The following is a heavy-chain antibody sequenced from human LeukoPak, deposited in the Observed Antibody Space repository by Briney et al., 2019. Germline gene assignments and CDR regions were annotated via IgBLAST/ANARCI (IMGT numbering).Heavy chain of an antibody. Sequence: QPGGSLRLFCAASGVTVSSNYMSWVRQAPGKGLEWVSILYSGGSTYYADSVKGRFTISRENSNNTLYLQMSSLRAEDTAVYFCVRGYSFGPYGMDVWGQGTTVTVSS. V-gene: IGHV3-53*05. CDR2: LYSGGST. CDR1: GVTVSSNY. CDR3: VRGYSFGPYGMDV. J-gene: IGHJ6*02. D-gene: IGHD2-15*01.